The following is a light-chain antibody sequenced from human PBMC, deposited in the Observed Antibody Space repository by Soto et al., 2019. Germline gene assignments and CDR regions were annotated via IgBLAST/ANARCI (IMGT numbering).Light chain of an antibody. Sequence: PGERGTLSCRASQSVGRNYLAWYQQKPGQAPRLLIYGASSRATGIPDRFSGSGSGTDFTLTISRLEPEDFAVYYWQQYASSPLTFGGGTKVEIK. CDR1: QSVGRNY. CDR3: QQYASSPLT. CDR2: GAS. J-gene: IGKJ4*01. V-gene: IGKV3-20*01.